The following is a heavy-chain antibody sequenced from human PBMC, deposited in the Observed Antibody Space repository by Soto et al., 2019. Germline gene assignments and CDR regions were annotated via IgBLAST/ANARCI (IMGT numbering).Heavy chain of an antibody. V-gene: IGHV3-48*01. CDR3: ARTVVRGVIYYGMDV. CDR1: GFTFSSYS. D-gene: IGHD3-10*01. CDR2: ISSSSSTI. Sequence: GGSLRLSCAASGFTFSSYSMNWVRQAPGKGLEWVSYISSSSSTIYYADSVKGRFTISRDNAKNSLYLQMNSLRAEDTAVYYCARTVVRGVIYYGMDVWGQGTTVTVSS. J-gene: IGHJ6*02.